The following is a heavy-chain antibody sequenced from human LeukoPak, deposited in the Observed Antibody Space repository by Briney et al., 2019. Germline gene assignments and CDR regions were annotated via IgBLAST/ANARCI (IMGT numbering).Heavy chain of an antibody. CDR1: GFTFNNAW. CDR2: IKSKNVGGTT. V-gene: IGHV3-15*01. Sequence: GGSLRLSCAASGFTFNNAWMNWVRQAPGKGLEWVGRIKSKNVGGTTDYAAPAKGRFTISRDDSKNTVYLQMNSLKIEDTAVYYCTSHAAFDPWGQGTLVTVSS. CDR3: TSHAAFDP. J-gene: IGHJ5*02.